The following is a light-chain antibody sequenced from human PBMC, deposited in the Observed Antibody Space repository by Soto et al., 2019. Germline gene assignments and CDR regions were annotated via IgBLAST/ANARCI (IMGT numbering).Light chain of an antibody. CDR3: SSYISTTAVV. J-gene: IGLJ2*01. V-gene: IGLV2-14*03. Sequence: QSALTQPASVSGSPGQSITISCTGTSSDVGGYNYVSWYQQHPDKAPKLIIYDVSNRPSGVSNRFSGSKSANTASLTISGLQAEDEAEYYCSSYISTTAVVFGGGTKLTVL. CDR2: DVS. CDR1: SSDVGGYNY.